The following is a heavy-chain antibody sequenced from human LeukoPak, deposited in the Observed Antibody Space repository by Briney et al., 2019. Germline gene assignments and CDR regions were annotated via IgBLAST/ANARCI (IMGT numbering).Heavy chain of an antibody. Sequence: ASVKVSCKASGYTFTSYSISWVRQAPGQGLEWMGWISAYNGNTNYAQKLQGRVTMTTDTSTSTAYMELRSLRSDDTAVYYCARVYYGSGSYYNRNYYYYMDVWGKGTTVTVSS. J-gene: IGHJ6*03. V-gene: IGHV1-18*01. CDR2: ISAYNGNT. D-gene: IGHD3-10*01. CDR1: GYTFTSYS. CDR3: ARVYYGSGSYYNRNYYYYMDV.